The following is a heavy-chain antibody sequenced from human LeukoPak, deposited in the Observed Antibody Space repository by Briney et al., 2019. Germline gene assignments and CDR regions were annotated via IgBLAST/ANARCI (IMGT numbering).Heavy chain of an antibody. D-gene: IGHD3-10*01. V-gene: IGHV4-30-4*01. Sequence: PSETLSLTCTVSGGSISSGDYYWSWIRQPPGKGLEWIGYIYYSGSTYYNPSLKSRVTISVDTSKNQFSLKLSSVTAADTAVYYCARVSRIWFGEFPSFDYWGQGTLVTVSS. J-gene: IGHJ4*02. CDR1: GGSISSGDYY. CDR2: IYYSGST. CDR3: ARVSRIWFGEFPSFDY.